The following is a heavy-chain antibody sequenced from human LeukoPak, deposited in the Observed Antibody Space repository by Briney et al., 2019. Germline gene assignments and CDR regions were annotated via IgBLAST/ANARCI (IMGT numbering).Heavy chain of an antibody. D-gene: IGHD5-12*01. CDR2: ISWNSGSI. CDR1: GFTFDDYA. CDR3: AKAASSGYDFTTNWFDP. V-gene: IGHV3-9*01. Sequence: GRSLRLSCAASGFTFDDYAMHWVRQAPGKGLEWVSGISWNSGSIGYADSVEGRFTISRDNAKNSLYLQMNSLRAEDTALYYCAKAASSGYDFTTNWFDPWGQGTLVTVSS. J-gene: IGHJ5*02.